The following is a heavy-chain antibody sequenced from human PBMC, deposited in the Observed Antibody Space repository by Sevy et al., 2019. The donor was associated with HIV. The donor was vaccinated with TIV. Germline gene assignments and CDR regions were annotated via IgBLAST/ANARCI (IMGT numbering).Heavy chain of an antibody. Sequence: GGSLRLSCAASGFTFSSYAMSWVRQAPGKGLEWVSAISGSGGSTYYADSVKGRFTTSRDNSKNTLYLQMNSLRAEDTAVYYCAKDRGSSGWYIRYYFDYWGQGTLVTVSS. V-gene: IGHV3-23*01. D-gene: IGHD6-19*01. CDR1: GFTFSSYA. CDR3: AKDRGSSGWYIRYYFDY. J-gene: IGHJ4*02. CDR2: ISGSGGST.